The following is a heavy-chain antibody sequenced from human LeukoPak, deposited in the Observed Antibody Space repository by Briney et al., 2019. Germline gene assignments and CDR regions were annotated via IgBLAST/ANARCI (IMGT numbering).Heavy chain of an antibody. CDR1: GYTFTGYY. CDR2: MNPNSGNT. Sequence: ASVKVSCKASGYTFTGYYMHWVRQAPGQGLEWMGWMNPNSGNTGYAQKFQGRVTMTRNTSISTAYMELSSLRSEDTAVYYCARVRSDPLDYWGQGTLVTVSS. V-gene: IGHV1-8*02. D-gene: IGHD2-21*02. CDR3: ARVRSDPLDY. J-gene: IGHJ4*02.